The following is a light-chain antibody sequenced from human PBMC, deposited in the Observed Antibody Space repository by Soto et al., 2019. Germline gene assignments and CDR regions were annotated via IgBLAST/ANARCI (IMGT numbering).Light chain of an antibody. CDR1: QGISVH. CDR3: QQSYIPPYT. Sequence: DIQMTQSASSLSASVGDTVTITCRASQGISVHLNWYQQKPGKVPKLLIYAASNLHSGVPSRFSGSGSETDFALTISSLQPEDFATYYCQQSYIPPYTFGQGTRLEIK. V-gene: IGKV1-39*01. CDR2: AAS. J-gene: IGKJ2*01.